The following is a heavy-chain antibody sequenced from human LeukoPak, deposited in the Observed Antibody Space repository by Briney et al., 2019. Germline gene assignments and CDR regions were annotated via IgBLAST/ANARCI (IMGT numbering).Heavy chain of an antibody. V-gene: IGHV1-58*01. D-gene: IGHD3-16*01. CDR2: IIVGSGAT. CDR3: AADLSNPRMGASYLDS. Sequence: ASVKVSCKASGFTSTDFAVQWVRQARGQRLEWIGWIIVGSGATKCAQDFQERVTITRDLSTSTLYMELRSLTSEDTAVYYCAADLSNPRMGASYLDSWGQGTLVTVSS. J-gene: IGHJ4*02. CDR1: GFTSTDFA.